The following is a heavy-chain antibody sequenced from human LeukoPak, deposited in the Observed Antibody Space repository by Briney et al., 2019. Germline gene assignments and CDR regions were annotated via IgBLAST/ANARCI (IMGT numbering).Heavy chain of an antibody. CDR3: ARAPSRDGYTLDY. D-gene: IGHD5-24*01. Sequence: SSETLSLTCTVSGGSISSGGYYWSWIRQHPGKGLEWIGYIYYSGSTNYNPSLKSRVAISVDTSKNQFSLKLSSVTAADTAVYYCARAPSRDGYTLDYWGQGTLVTVSS. CDR2: IYYSGST. J-gene: IGHJ4*02. CDR1: GGSISSGGYY. V-gene: IGHV4-61*08.